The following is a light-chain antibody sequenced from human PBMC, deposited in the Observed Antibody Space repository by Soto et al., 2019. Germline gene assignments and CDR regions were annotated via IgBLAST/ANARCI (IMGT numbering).Light chain of an antibody. V-gene: IGKV1-39*01. J-gene: IGKJ1*01. Sequence: DIQITHSPSSLSASVSERVTIICRASQSISSYLNWYQQKPGKAPKLLIYAASSLQSGVPSRFSGSGSGTEFTLTITDLQPDDFATYYCQQYDSFSGTFGQGTKVDI. CDR2: AAS. CDR1: QSISSY. CDR3: QQYDSFSGT.